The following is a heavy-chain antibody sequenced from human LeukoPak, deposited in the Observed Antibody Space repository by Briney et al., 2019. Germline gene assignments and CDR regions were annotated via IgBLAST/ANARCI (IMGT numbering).Heavy chain of an antibody. CDR2: IYYSGST. CDR3: ARLGGDYYYYGMDV. V-gene: IGHV4-59*13. CDR1: GGSISSYY. J-gene: IGHJ6*02. Sequence: SETLSLTCTVSGGSISSYYWSWIRQPPGKGLGWFGYIYYSGSTNYNPSLKSRVTISVDTSKNQFSLKLSSVTAADTAVYYCARLGGDYYYYGMDVWGQGTTVTVSS. D-gene: IGHD3-10*01.